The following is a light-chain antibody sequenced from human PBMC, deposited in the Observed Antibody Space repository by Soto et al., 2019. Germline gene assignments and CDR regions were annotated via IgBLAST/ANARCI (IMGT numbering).Light chain of an antibody. Sequence: IVLTHAPANLSVSPGEIATLSCMASQSISSNLAWYQQKPGRAPRLLIYDASTRATGVPARFSGSGSGTEFTLTISRLEPEDFAVYYCQQYGSAPITFGQRTRLEIK. CDR3: QQYGSAPIT. CDR2: DAS. CDR1: QSISSN. V-gene: IGKV3-15*01. J-gene: IGKJ5*01.